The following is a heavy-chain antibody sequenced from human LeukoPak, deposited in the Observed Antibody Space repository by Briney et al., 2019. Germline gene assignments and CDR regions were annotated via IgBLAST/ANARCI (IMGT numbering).Heavy chain of an antibody. V-gene: IGHV3-30*04. CDR2: ISNGGSNK. CDR1: GFTFSSYA. CDR3: AIGLSYGWTSGFAY. D-gene: IGHD5-18*01. J-gene: IGHJ4*02. Sequence: PGGSLRLSCAASGFTFSSYAMHWVRQAPGKGLEWVSVISNGGSNKYYADSVKGRFTISRDNSKNTLYLQMNSLRAEDTAVYYSAIGLSYGWTSGFAYWGQGTLVTVSS.